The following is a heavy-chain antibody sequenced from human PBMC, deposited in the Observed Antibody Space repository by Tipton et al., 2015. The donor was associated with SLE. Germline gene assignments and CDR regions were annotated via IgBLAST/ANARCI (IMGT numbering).Heavy chain of an antibody. D-gene: IGHD2-21*01. CDR3: ARQLGWGDPFAFDC. CDR1: GGSFSGYY. V-gene: IGHV4-34*01. J-gene: IGHJ4*02. Sequence: TLSLTCAVYGGSFSGYYWSWIRQPPGKGLEWIGEINHSGSTNYNPSLKSRVTISVDTSKNQFSLKLSSVTAADTAVYYCARQLGWGDPFAFDCWGQGTLVTVSS. CDR2: INHSGST.